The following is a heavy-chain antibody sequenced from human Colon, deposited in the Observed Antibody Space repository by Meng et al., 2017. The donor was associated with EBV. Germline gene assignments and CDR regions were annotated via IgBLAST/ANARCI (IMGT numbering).Heavy chain of an antibody. CDR1: CGAITSNGFY. CDR2: IYYSCTT. V-gene: IGHV4-30-4*01. D-gene: IGHD3-22*01. CDR3: ARSAMISAWFDP. J-gene: IGHJ5*02. Sequence: SCPGLVKHSQTTLRTSAVSCGAITSNGFYWSTIRHAPGKGLQWIGYIYYSCTTYSIPSLKSRVTISVDTAKNQFHLKLSSVTAADTAVYYCARSAMISAWFDPWGQGTLVTVSS.